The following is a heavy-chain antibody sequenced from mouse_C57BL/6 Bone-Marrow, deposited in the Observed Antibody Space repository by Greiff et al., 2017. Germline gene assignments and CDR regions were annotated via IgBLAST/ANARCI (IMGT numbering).Heavy chain of an antibody. CDR1: GYSITSGYY. CDR3: AKLGRLYYFDY. D-gene: IGHD4-1*01. V-gene: IGHV3-6*01. Sequence: EVQLQESGPGLVKPSQSLSLTCSVTGYSITSGYYWNWIRQFPGNKLEWMGYISYDGSNNYNPSLKNRISITRDPSKNQFFLKLNSLTTVDTTKYYCAKLGRLYYFDYWGQGTTLTVSS. CDR2: ISYDGSN. J-gene: IGHJ2*01.